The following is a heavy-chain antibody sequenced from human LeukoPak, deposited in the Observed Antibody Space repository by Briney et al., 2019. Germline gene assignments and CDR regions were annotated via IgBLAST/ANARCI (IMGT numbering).Heavy chain of an antibody. CDR3: ARDRANYYDSSGRDAFDI. CDR2: INPNSGGT. V-gene: IGHV1-2*06. CDR1: GYTFTGYY. Sequence: ASVKVSCKASGYTFTGYYMHWVRQAPGQGLEWMGRINPNSGGTNYAQKFQGRVTMTRDTSISTAYMELSRLRSDDTAVYYCARDRANYYDSSGRDAFDIWGQGTMVTVS. J-gene: IGHJ3*02. D-gene: IGHD3-22*01.